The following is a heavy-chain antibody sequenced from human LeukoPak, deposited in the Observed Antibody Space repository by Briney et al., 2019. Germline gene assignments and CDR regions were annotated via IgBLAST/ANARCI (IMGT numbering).Heavy chain of an antibody. D-gene: IGHD3-10*01. J-gene: IGHJ4*02. CDR3: AREGGVQGVIIPRTFDY. V-gene: IGHV3-33*01. CDR2: IWYDGSNK. CDR1: GFTFSSYG. Sequence: GRSLRLSCAASGFTFSSYGMHWVRQAPGKGLGWVAVIWYDGSNKYYADSVKGRFTISRDNSKNTLYLQMNSLRAEDTAVYYCAREGGVQGVIIPRTFDYWGQGTLVTVSS.